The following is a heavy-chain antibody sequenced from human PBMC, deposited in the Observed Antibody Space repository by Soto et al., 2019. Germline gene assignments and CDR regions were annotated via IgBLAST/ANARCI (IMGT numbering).Heavy chain of an antibody. CDR3: AHRRGSGYDPNSPFDY. CDR1: GFSLSTSGVG. Sequence: QITLKESGPTLVKPTQTLTLTCTFSGFSLSTSGVGVGWIRQPPGKALEWLALIYWDDDKRYSPSLKSRLTPTKDTPIKQVVLTMTNMDPVDTATYYCAHRRGSGYDPNSPFDYWGQGTLVTVSS. J-gene: IGHJ4*02. CDR2: IYWDDDK. V-gene: IGHV2-5*02. D-gene: IGHD5-12*01.